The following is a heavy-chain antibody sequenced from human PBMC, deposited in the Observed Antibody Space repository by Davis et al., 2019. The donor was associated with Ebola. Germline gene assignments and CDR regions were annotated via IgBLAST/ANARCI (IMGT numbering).Heavy chain of an antibody. V-gene: IGHV1-18*04. CDR1: GYTFTNYG. CDR2: INPHNGNT. CDR3: ARVQFPTTSDH. J-gene: IGHJ4*02. Sequence: AASVKVSCKASGYTFTNYGITWVRQAPGQGLEWMGWINPHNGNTNYAQNVQGRVTMTTDTSTSTAYMELRSLRSDDTAVYYCARVQFPTTSDHWGQGTLVTVSS. D-gene: IGHD1-1*01.